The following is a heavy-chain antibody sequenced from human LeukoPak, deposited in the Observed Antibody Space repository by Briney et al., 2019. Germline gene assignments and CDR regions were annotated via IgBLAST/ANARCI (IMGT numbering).Heavy chain of an antibody. J-gene: IGHJ6*02. V-gene: IGHV3-21*01. Sequence: GGSLRLSCAASGFTFSSYCINWVSQAPGKGLEWVSSISSTSGFIYYTDSVEGRFTISRDNAKNSLYLQMNSLRAEDTAVYYCARARVGHSDYYGMDVWGPGTTVTVSS. CDR1: GFTFSSYC. D-gene: IGHD2-21*01. CDR3: ARARVGHSDYYGMDV. CDR2: ISSTSGFI.